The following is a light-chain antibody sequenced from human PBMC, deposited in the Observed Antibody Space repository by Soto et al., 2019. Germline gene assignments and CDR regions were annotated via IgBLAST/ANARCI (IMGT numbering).Light chain of an antibody. V-gene: IGLV2-8*01. CDR3: SSYAGNNVL. Sequence: QSVLTQPPSASGSPGQSVTISCTGTSSDVGAYGYVSWYQQHPGKAPKLIIYEVNKRPSGVPDRFSGSKSGNTASLTVSGLQPEDEADYYCSSYAGNNVLFGGGTKLTVL. CDR2: EVN. J-gene: IGLJ2*01. CDR1: SSDVGAYGY.